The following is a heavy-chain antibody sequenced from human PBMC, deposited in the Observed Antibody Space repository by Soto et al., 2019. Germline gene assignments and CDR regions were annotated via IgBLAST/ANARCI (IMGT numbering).Heavy chain of an antibody. CDR3: ARSPAIPVPANPDY. CDR1: GYTFTSFG. D-gene: IGHD2-2*02. J-gene: IGHJ4*02. Sequence: ASVKGSCKASGYTFTSFGITWVRQAPGQGLEWMGWISSHNGDTKHAQKLQGRVTMTTDTSTTTAYMELRSLRSDDTAVYYCARSPAIPVPANPDYWGQGTLVTVSS. V-gene: IGHV1-18*01. CDR2: ISSHNGDT.